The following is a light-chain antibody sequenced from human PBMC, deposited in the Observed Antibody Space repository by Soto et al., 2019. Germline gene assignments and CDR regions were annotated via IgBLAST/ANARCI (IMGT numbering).Light chain of an antibody. CDR1: NSDVGAYDY. CDR2: EVS. CDR3: ASYASNNNYV. V-gene: IGLV2-14*01. Sequence: QSVLTQPASVSGSPGQSITISCTGTNSDVGAYDYVSWYQQHPGKVPKLMIYEVSDRPSGVSNRFSGSKSGNTASLTISGLQAVDEADYYCASYASNNNYVFGTGTKVTVL. J-gene: IGLJ1*01.